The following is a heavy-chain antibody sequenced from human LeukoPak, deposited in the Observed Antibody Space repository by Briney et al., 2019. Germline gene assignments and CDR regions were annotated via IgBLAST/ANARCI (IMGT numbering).Heavy chain of an antibody. CDR2: ISSSSTI. V-gene: IGHV3-48*01. CDR1: GFPLSSYA. CDR3: AELGITMIGGV. Sequence: GGSLRLSCPVSGFPLSSYAMNWVRQAPGKGLEWVSYISSSSTIYYADSVKGRFTISRDNAKNSLYLQMNSLRAEDTAVYYCAELGITMIGGVWGKGTTVTISS. J-gene: IGHJ6*04. D-gene: IGHD3-10*02.